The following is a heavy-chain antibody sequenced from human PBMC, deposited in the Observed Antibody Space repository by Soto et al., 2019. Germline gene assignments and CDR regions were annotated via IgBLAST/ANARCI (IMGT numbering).Heavy chain of an antibody. D-gene: IGHD6-6*01. CDR1: GYTFTGYY. J-gene: IGHJ3*02. CDR2: INPNSGGT. CDR3: AREGGGSSGASNAFDI. V-gene: IGHV1-2*04. Sequence: QVQLVQSGAEVKKPGASVKVSCKASGYTFTGYYMHWVRQAPGQGLEWMGWINPNSGGTNYAQKFQGWVTMTRDTSISTAYMELSRLRSDDTVVYYCAREGGGSSGASNAFDIWGQGTMVTVSS.